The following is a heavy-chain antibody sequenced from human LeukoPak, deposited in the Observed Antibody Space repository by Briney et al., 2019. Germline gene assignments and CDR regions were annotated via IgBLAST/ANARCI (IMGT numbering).Heavy chain of an antibody. D-gene: IGHD3-22*01. J-gene: IGHJ4*02. CDR3: AKGSYYDSSGSFYFDY. CDR1: GFTFSSYW. CDR2: IASDGSST. Sequence: GGSLRLSCAASGFTFSSYWMNWVRQAPGKGLVWVSRIASDGSSTTYADSVKGRFTISRDNSKNTLYVQVNSLGTEDTAAYYCAKGSYYDSSGSFYFDYWGQGTLVTVSS. V-gene: IGHV3-74*01.